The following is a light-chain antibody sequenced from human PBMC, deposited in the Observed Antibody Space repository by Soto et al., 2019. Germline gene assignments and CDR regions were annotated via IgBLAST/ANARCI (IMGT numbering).Light chain of an antibody. V-gene: IGKV1-39*01. CDR1: QNINNN. Sequence: IQMTQSPSSLSASLGDRVTITCRASQNINNNLNWYQKRPGEAPKLLIYAASSLQSGVPSWFSGGGSGTDFTLTISSLQSGDLATYYCQQSYGSPLTFGGGTKVEIK. CDR2: AAS. J-gene: IGKJ4*01. CDR3: QQSYGSPLT.